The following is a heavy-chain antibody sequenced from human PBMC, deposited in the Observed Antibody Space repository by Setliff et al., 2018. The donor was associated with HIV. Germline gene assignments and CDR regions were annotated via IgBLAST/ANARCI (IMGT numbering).Heavy chain of an antibody. D-gene: IGHD3-22*01. CDR1: GFTFSSYW. CDR2: MNTDGSST. Sequence: GGSLRLSCAASGFTFSSYWMHWVRQAPGKGLVWVFGMNTDGSSTRYADSVKGRFTISRDNAKNMLYLQMNSLSADDTAVYYCVRGSGYYYFDNWGQGALVNVSS. CDR3: VRGSGYYYFDN. V-gene: IGHV3-74*01. J-gene: IGHJ4*02.